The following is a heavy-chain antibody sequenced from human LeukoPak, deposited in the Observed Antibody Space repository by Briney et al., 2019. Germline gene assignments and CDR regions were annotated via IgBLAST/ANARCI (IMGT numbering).Heavy chain of an antibody. J-gene: IGHJ4*02. CDR3: ARTLYIAAAPGGLDY. D-gene: IGHD6-13*01. CDR1: GYTFTGYY. Sequence: ASVKVSCKASGYTFTGYYMHWVRQAPGQGLEWMGWINPNSGGTNYAQKFQGRVTMTRDTSSSTVYMELSSLSSDDTAVYYCARTLYIAAAPGGLDYWGQGTLVTVSS. V-gene: IGHV1-2*02. CDR2: INPNSGGT.